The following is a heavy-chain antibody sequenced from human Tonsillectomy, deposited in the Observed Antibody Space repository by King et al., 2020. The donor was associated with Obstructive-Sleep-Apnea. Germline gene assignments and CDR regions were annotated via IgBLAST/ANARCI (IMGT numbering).Heavy chain of an antibody. J-gene: IGHJ4*02. CDR1: GFTFSSYA. Sequence: QVQLVESGGGVVQPGRSLRLSCAASGFTFSSYAMHWVRQAPGKGLEWVAVISYDGRNKYYADSVKGRFTISRDNSKNTLYLQMNSLRAEDTAVYYCAVSSSWYVFDYWGQGTLVTVSS. CDR3: AVSSSWYVFDY. CDR2: ISYDGRNK. V-gene: IGHV3-30*04. D-gene: IGHD6-13*01.